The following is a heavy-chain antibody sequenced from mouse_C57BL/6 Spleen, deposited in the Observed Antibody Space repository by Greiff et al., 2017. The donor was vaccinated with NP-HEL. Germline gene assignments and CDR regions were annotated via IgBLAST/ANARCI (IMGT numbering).Heavy chain of an antibody. Sequence: EVHLVESGPGLVKPSQSLSLTCSVTGYSITSGYYWNWIRQFPGNKLEWMGYISYDGSNNYNPSLKNRISITRDTSKNQFFLKLNSVTTEDTATYYCARGGIYYDLDYWGQGTTLTVSS. CDR3: ARGGIYYDLDY. D-gene: IGHD2-4*01. CDR2: ISYDGSN. J-gene: IGHJ2*01. CDR1: GYSITSGYY. V-gene: IGHV3-6*01.